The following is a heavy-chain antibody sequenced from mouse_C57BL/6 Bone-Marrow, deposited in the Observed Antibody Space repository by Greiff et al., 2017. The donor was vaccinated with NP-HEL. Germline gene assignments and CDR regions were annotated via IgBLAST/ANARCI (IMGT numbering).Heavy chain of an antibody. CDR2: LSGCGVTP. Sequence: EVKLMESGGGLVKPGGSLKLSCAASGFTFSSYTMSWVRQTPEKRLEWVATLSGCGVTPSYPDSVKGRFTISRDNAKNTLYLQMSSLRSEDTALYYCARQVDGYYDYFDYWGQGTTLTVSS. V-gene: IGHV5-9*01. J-gene: IGHJ2*01. D-gene: IGHD2-3*01. CDR3: ARQVDGYYDYFDY. CDR1: GFTFSSYT.